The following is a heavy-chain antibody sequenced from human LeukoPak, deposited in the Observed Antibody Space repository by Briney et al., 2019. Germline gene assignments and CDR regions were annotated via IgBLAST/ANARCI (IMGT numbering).Heavy chain of an antibody. J-gene: IGHJ4*02. CDR1: GGSISSYY. CDR3: AREEGYCSSTSCPYFDY. V-gene: IGHV4-4*07. Sequence: PSETLSLTCTVSGGSISSYYCSWLRQPAGKGLEWIGRIYTSGSTNYNPSLKSRVTMSVDTSKNQFSLKLSSVTAADTAVYYWAREEGYCSSTSCPYFDYWGQGTLVTVSS. D-gene: IGHD2-2*01. CDR2: IYTSGST.